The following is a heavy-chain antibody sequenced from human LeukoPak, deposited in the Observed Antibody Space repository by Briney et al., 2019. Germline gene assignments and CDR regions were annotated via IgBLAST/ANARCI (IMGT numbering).Heavy chain of an antibody. CDR2: IYYSGST. V-gene: IGHV4-59*01. CDR3: ARDAVGATLYYYYGMDV. J-gene: IGHJ6*02. D-gene: IGHD1-26*01. Sequence: PSETLSLTRSVSGGSISSYYWSWIRQPPGKGLEWIGYIYYSGSTNYNPSLKSRVTISVDTSKNQSSLKLTSVTAADTAVYYCARDAVGATLYYYYGMDVWGQGATVTVSS. CDR1: GGSISSYY.